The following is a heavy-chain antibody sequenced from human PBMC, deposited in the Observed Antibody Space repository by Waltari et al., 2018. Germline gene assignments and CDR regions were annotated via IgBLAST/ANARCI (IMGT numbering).Heavy chain of an antibody. CDR3: ARDRALYSGSYDGMDV. CDR2: ISSRDDST. J-gene: IGHJ6*02. D-gene: IGHD1-26*01. Sequence: QEQVVESGGGLVNPGGSLRLSCAASGFSFSDYYMTWIRQAPGKGLEWIAYISSRDDSTYHADSVRGRFTISRDNAKNSLFLQMKSLRAEDTAVYYCARDRALYSGSYDGMDVWGQGTTVTVSS. CDR1: GFSFSDYY. V-gene: IGHV3-11*01.